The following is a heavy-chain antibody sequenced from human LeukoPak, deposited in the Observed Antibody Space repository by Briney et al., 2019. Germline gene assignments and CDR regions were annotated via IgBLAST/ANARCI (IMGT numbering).Heavy chain of an antibody. CDR2: IIPIFGTA. CDR3: ARAVVVGQYAFDI. Sequence: ASVKVSCKASGGTFSSYAISWVRQAPGQGLEWMGGIIPIFGTANYAQKFQGRVTITTDESTSTAYMELSSLRSEDTAVYYCARAVVVGQYAFDIWGQGTMVTVSS. J-gene: IGHJ3*02. CDR1: GGTFSSYA. V-gene: IGHV1-69*05. D-gene: IGHD2-21*01.